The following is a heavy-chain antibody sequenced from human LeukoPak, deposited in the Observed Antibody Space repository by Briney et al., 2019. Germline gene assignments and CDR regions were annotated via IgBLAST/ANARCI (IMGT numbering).Heavy chain of an antibody. CDR2: ISSSSSYT. D-gene: IGHD1-1*01. Sequence: TGGSLRLSCAASRFTFSDYYMSWIRQAPGKGLEWVSYISSSSSYTKYGDSVKGRFTISRDNAKNSLYLQVNSLRAEDTAVYYCARGTGTTAYFDYWGQGTLVTVSS. CDR3: ARGTGTTAYFDY. J-gene: IGHJ4*02. CDR1: RFTFSDYY. V-gene: IGHV3-11*06.